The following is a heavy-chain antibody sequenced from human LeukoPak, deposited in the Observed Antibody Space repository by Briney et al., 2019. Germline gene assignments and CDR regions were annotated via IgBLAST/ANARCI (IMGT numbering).Heavy chain of an antibody. J-gene: IGHJ2*01. V-gene: IGHV3-23*01. Sequence: PGGSLRLSCAASGFTFNNFPMSWVRQAPGKGLEWVSAINPSGGDPYFPDSVRGRFTISRDNSKNTVYLQMDSLRVEDTAVYYWARLWWEITHYWYVDRCGGAALVAVSS. CDR1: GFTFNNFP. D-gene: IGHD1-26*01. CDR2: INPSGGDP. CDR3: ARLWWEITHYWYVDR.